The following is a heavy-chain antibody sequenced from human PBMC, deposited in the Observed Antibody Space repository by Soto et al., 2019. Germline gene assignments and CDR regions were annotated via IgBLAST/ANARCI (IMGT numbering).Heavy chain of an antibody. D-gene: IGHD3-3*01. Sequence: GGSLRLSCAASGFTFDDYAMHWVRQAPGKGLEWVSGISWNSGSIGYADSVKGRFTISRDNAKNSLYLQMNSLRAEDSALYYCAKGGRYDFWSGYYTLAYITYWGQGNLVTVSS. CDR2: ISWNSGSI. CDR3: AKGGRYDFWSGYYTLAYITY. CDR1: GFTFDDYA. V-gene: IGHV3-9*01. J-gene: IGHJ4*02.